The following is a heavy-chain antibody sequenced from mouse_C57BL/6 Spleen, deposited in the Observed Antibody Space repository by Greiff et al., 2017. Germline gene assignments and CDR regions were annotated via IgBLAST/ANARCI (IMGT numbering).Heavy chain of an antibody. CDR1: GYAFSSSW. CDR3: AGSQGWLLPY. D-gene: IGHD2-3*01. CDR2: IYPGDGDT. V-gene: IGHV1-82*01. Sequence: VKLVESGPELVKPGASVKISCKASGYAFSSSWMNWVKQRPGKGLEWIGRIYPGDGDTNYNGKFKGKATLTADKSSSTAYMQLSSLTSEDSAVCFCAGSQGWLLPYWGQGTTVTVSS. J-gene: IGHJ2*01.